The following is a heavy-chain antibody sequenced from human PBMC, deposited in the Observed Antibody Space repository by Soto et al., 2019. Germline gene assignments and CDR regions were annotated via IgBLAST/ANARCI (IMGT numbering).Heavy chain of an antibody. CDR2: IIPIFGTA. D-gene: IGHD6-13*01. CDR3: AREPSIAAVGIPLYSYYYMDV. J-gene: IGHJ6*03. CDR1: GGTFSSYA. Sequence: GASVKVSCKASGGTFSSYAISWVRQAPGQGLEWMGGIIPIFGTANYAQKFQGRVTITADSSSSTAYMELTSLTSDDTAVYYCAREPSIAAVGIPLYSYYYMDVWGEGTAVTVSS. V-gene: IGHV1-69*06.